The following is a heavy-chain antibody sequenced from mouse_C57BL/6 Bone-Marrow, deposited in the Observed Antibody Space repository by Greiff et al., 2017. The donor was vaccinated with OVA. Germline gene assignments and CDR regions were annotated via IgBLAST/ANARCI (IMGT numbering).Heavy chain of an antibody. CDR2: ISDGGSYT. J-gene: IGHJ2*01. V-gene: IGHV5-4*01. Sequence: EVKLVESGGGLVKPGGSGKREGEAEGETGRREGMGWVRQSPEKRLEGVATISDGGSYTYYPDNVKGRFTISRDNAKNNLYLQMSHLKSEDTAMYYCARDQYYYGSSYEYFDYWGQGTTLTVSS. CDR1: GETGRREG. CDR3: ARDQYYYGSSYEYFDY. D-gene: IGHD1-1*01.